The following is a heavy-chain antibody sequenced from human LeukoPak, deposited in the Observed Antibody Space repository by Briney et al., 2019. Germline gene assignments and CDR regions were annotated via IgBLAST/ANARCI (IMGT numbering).Heavy chain of an antibody. V-gene: IGHV3-23*01. CDR3: ANDRLTIFGVVTLYYFDY. CDR2: ISGSGGST. D-gene: IGHD3-3*01. J-gene: IGHJ4*02. CDR1: GGTFSSYA. Sequence: SCKASGGTFSSYAMSWVRQAPGKGLEWVSAISGSGGSTYYADSVKGRFTISRDNSKNTLYLQMNSLRAEDKAVYYCANDRLTIFGVVTLYYFDYWGQGTLVTVSS.